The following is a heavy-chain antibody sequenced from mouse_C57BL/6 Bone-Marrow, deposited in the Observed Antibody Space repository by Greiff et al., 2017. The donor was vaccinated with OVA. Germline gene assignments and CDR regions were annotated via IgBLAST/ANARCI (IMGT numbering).Heavy chain of an antibody. CDR3: AREPPWFAY. CDR2: IRNKANGYTT. J-gene: IGHJ3*01. V-gene: IGHV7-3*01. CDR1: GFTFTDYY. Sequence: EVQVVESGGGLVQPGGSLSLSCAASGFTFTDYYMSWVRQPPGKALEWLGFIRNKANGYTTEYSASVKGRFTISRDNSQSILSLQMNALRAEDSATYYCAREPPWFAYWGQGTLVTVSA.